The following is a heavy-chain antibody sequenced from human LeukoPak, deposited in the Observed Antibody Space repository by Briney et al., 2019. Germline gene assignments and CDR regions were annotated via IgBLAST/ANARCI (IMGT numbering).Heavy chain of an antibody. J-gene: IGHJ3*02. CDR1: GYTFTSYY. CDR3: AYDSSGYKAFDI. Sequence: ASVKVSCKASGYTFTSYYMHWVRQAPGQGLEWMGIINPSGGSTSYAQKFQGRVTMTRDTSTSTVYMELSSLRSEDTAVYYCAYDSSGYKAFDIWGQGTMVTVSS. D-gene: IGHD3-22*01. CDR2: INPSGGST. V-gene: IGHV1-46*01.